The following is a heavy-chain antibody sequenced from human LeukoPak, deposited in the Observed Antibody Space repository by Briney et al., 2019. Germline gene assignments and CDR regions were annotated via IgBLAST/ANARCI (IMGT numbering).Heavy chain of an antibody. CDR2: IRYDGSNK. V-gene: IGHV3-30*02. CDR1: GFTFSSYG. Sequence: PGRSLRLSCAASGFTFSSYGMHWVRQAPGKGLEWVAFIRYDGSNKYYADSVKGRFTISRDNSKNTLYLQMNSLRAEDTAVYYCAKGLVYFGSDLDAFDIWGQGTMVTVSS. D-gene: IGHD3-10*01. CDR3: AKGLVYFGSDLDAFDI. J-gene: IGHJ3*02.